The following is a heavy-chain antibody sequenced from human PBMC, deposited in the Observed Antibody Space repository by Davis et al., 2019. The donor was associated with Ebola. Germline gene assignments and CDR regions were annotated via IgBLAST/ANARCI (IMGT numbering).Heavy chain of an antibody. CDR1: GGTFSSYA. Sequence: SVKVSCKASGGTFSSYAISWVRQAPGQGLEWMGRIIPILGIANYAQKFQGRVTITADKSTSTAYMELSSLRSEDTAVYYCARPNTIFGVVMNYYYYYGMDVWGQGTTVTVSS. J-gene: IGHJ6*02. CDR2: IIPILGIA. V-gene: IGHV1-69*04. CDR3: ARPNTIFGVVMNYYYYYGMDV. D-gene: IGHD3-3*01.